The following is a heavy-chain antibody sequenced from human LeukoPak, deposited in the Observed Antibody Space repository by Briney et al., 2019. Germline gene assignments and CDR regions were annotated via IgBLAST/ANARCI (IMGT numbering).Heavy chain of an antibody. CDR3: AKDRRYCSSTSCRYYYYYYGMDV. J-gene: IGHJ6*02. CDR2: IYYSGST. D-gene: IGHD2-2*01. CDR1: GGSISSYY. V-gene: IGHV4-59*12. Sequence: PSETLSLTCTVSGGSISSYYWSWIRQPPGKGLEWIGYIYYSGSTDQNPSLKSRVTISVDTSKNQFSLKLSSVTAADTAVYYCAKDRRYCSSTSCRYYYYYYGMDVWGQGTTVTVSS.